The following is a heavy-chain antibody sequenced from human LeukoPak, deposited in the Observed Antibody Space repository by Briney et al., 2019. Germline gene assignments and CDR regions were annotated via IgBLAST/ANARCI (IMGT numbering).Heavy chain of an antibody. J-gene: IGHJ3*02. D-gene: IGHD5-18*01. Sequence: PGGSLRLSCAASGFTVSSNYMSWVRQAPGKGLEWVSLIYSGGSTYYADSVKGRFTISRDDAKNSLFLQMNSLRAEDTAVYYCARDRGWIQHDIWGQGTMVTVSS. V-gene: IGHV3-53*01. CDR1: GFTVSSNY. CDR3: ARDRGWIQHDI. CDR2: IYSGGST.